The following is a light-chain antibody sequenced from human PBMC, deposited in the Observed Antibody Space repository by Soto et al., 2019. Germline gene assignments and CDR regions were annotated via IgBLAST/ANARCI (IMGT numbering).Light chain of an antibody. CDR1: QSVSSN. Sequence: EIVMTQSPATLSVSPGERATLSCRASQSVSSNLAWYQQKPGQAPRLLIYGASTRATGIPARFSGSGSGTEFTLTISSLQSEDIAAYYCQQYDRLPITFGQGTRLEI. CDR3: QQYDRLPIT. CDR2: GAS. V-gene: IGKV3-15*01. J-gene: IGKJ5*01.